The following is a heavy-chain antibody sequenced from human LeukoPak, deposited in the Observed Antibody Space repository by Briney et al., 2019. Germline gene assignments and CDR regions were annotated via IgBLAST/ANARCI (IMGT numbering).Heavy chain of an antibody. D-gene: IGHD6-13*01. J-gene: IGHJ2*01. CDR2: ITWNSGSI. CDR3: AKEGAAGPLTRYLDL. CDR1: GFTFDDYA. V-gene: IGHV3-9*01. Sequence: GRSLRLSCAASGFTFDDYAMHWVRQAPGKGLEWVSGITWNSGSIGYADSVKGRFTISRDNAKNSLYLQMHSLRAEDTALYYCAKEGAAGPLTRYLDLWGRGTLVTVSS.